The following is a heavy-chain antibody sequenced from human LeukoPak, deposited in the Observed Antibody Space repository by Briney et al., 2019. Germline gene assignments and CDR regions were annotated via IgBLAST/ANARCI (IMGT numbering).Heavy chain of an antibody. CDR1: GFTFSSYA. D-gene: IGHD2-15*01. CDR3: TRVSLVAASVFFDY. Sequence: QTGGSLRLSCAASGFTFSSYAVSWVRQAPGKGLEWVSAISGSGGSTYYADSVKGRFTISRDNSKNTLYLQMNSLKTEDTAVYYCTRVSLVAASVFFDYWGQGTLVTVSS. V-gene: IGHV3-23*01. CDR2: ISGSGGST. J-gene: IGHJ4*02.